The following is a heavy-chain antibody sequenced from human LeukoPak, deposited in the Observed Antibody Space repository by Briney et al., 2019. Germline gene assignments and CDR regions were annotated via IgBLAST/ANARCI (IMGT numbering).Heavy chain of an antibody. J-gene: IGHJ4*02. CDR1: GFTFSSYG. CDR2: ISGSGGST. CDR3: AKSAARNYYGSGSYLDS. Sequence: GGSLRLSCAASGFTFSSYGMSWVRQSPGKGLEWVSAISGSGGSTYYADSVKGRFTISRDNSKNTLYVQMNSLRAEDTAVYYCAKSAARNYYGSGSYLDSWGQGTLVTVSS. V-gene: IGHV3-23*01. D-gene: IGHD3-10*01.